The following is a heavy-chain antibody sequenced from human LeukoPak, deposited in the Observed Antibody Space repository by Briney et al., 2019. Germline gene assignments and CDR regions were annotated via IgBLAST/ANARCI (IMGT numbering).Heavy chain of an antibody. J-gene: IGHJ6*03. CDR3: AKQPAMAAYYYYYMDV. CDR1: GFTFSDYY. D-gene: IGHD5-18*01. Sequence: GGSLRLSCAASGFTFSDYYMSWIRQAPGKGLEWVSYISSSGSTIYYADSVKGRFTISRDNSKNTLYLQMNSLRGEDTAVYYCAKQPAMAAYYYYYMDVWGKGTTVTVSS. CDR2: ISSSGSTI. V-gene: IGHV3-11*01.